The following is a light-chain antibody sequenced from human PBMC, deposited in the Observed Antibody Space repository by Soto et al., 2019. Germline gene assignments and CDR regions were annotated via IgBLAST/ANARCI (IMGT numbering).Light chain of an antibody. V-gene: IGLV2-23*01. CDR1: SSDVGTYNL. CDR2: EGI. Sequence: QSVLTQPASVSGSPGQSITISCTGTSSDVGTYNLVSWYQHHPDRAPKLIIYEGIKRPSGVSNRFSGSKSGNTASLTISGLQTDDEADYYCSSYAGSSTYVFGTGTKLTVL. CDR3: SSYAGSSTYV. J-gene: IGLJ1*01.